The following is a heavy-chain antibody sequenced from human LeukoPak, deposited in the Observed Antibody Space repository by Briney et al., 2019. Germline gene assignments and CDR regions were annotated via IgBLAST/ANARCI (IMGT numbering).Heavy chain of an antibody. D-gene: IGHD2/OR15-2a*01. CDR3: ALRLLGEYDYFDY. Sequence: GGSLRLSCAASGFTFSSYEMNWVRQAPGKGLEWVSYISSSGSTTYYADSVKGRFTISRDNAKNSLFLQMNGLRAVDTAVYYCALRLLGEYDYFDYWGQGTLVTVSS. CDR1: GFTFSSYE. V-gene: IGHV3-48*03. J-gene: IGHJ4*02. CDR2: ISSSGSTT.